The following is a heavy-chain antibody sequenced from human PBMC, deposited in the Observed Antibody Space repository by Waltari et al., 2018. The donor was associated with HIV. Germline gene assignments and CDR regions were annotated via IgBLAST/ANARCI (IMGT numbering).Heavy chain of an antibody. CDR1: GFTFSDYY. J-gene: IGHJ4*02. V-gene: IGHV3-11*01. D-gene: IGHD6-13*01. CDR3: ARGLGYSSSFYGY. CDR2: VRSSGSAI. Sequence: QVQLVESGGGLVKPGGSLRLSCAASGFTFSDYYMRWIRQAPGEGLEWVSYVRSSGSAIYYSDSVKGRFTISRDNAKNSLYLQMNSLRAEDTAVYYCARGLGYSSSFYGYWGQGTLVTVSS.